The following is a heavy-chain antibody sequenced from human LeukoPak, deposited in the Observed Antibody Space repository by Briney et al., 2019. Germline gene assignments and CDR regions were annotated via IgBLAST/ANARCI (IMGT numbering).Heavy chain of an antibody. D-gene: IGHD6-19*01. V-gene: IGHV4-59*01. J-gene: IGHJ4*02. CDR3: ARSHFLGSSGWYYG. Sequence: PSETLSLTCAVYGGSFSGYYWSWIRQPPGKGLEWIGYIYYSGSTNYNPSLKSRVTISVDTSKNQFSLKLSSVTAADTAVYYCARSHFLGSSGWYYGWGQGTLVTVSS. CDR2: IYYSGST. CDR1: GGSFSGYY.